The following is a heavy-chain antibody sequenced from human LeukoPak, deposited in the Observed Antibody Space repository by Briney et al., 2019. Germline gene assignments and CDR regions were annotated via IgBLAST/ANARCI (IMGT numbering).Heavy chain of an antibody. V-gene: IGHV3-20*04. CDR1: GFPFDDYG. Sequence: PGGSLRLSCAASGFPFDDYGMSWVRQAPGKGLEWVSGINWNGGSTGYADSVKGRFTISRDNAKNSLYLQMNSLRSEDTALYYCARDRDYSSYYMDVWGKGTTVTVSS. CDR2: INWNGGST. CDR3: ARDRDYSSYYMDV. D-gene: IGHD4-11*01. J-gene: IGHJ6*03.